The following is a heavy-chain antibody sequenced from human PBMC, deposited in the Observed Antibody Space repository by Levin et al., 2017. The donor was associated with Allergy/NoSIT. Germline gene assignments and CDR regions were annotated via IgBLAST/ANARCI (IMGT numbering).Heavy chain of an antibody. CDR1: GGTFSSYA. D-gene: IGHD3-22*01. Sequence: GASVKVSCKASGGTFSSYAISWVRQAPGQGLEWMGGIIPIFGTANYAQKFQGRVTITADKSTSTAYMELSSLRSEDTAVYYCATYDSSGEGVFDYWGQGTLVTVSS. V-gene: IGHV1-69*06. J-gene: IGHJ4*02. CDR2: IIPIFGTA. CDR3: ATYDSSGEGVFDY.